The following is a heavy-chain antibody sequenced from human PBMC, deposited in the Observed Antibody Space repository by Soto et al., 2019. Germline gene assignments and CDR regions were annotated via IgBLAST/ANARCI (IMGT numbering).Heavy chain of an antibody. D-gene: IGHD3-10*01. CDR1: GFTYGAHE. Sequence: EVPLVESGGGLVQPGGSLRLSCAVSGFTYGAHEMDWVRQAPRKSPEWVAYISSSGSIRFYADSVQGRFTISRDNANTSLYLQMNSLRAEDTAVYYCARELRTLDRGVTYSMDVWGQGTTVTV. V-gene: IGHV3-48*03. CDR3: ARELRTLDRGVTYSMDV. J-gene: IGHJ6*02. CDR2: ISSSGSIR.